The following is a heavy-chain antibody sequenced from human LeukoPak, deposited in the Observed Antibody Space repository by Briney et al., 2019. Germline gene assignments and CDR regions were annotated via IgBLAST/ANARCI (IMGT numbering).Heavy chain of an antibody. J-gene: IGHJ4*02. CDR2: IYHSGST. CDR1: GYSISSGYY. D-gene: IGHD5-24*01. CDR3: ARVVFTDGYNYGGRTTFDY. Sequence: SETLSLTCTVSGYSISSGYYWGWIRQPPGKGLEWIGSIYHSGSTYYNPSLKSRVTISVDTSKNQFSLKLSSVTAADTAVYYCARVVFTDGYNYGGRTTFDYWGQGTLVTVSS. V-gene: IGHV4-38-2*02.